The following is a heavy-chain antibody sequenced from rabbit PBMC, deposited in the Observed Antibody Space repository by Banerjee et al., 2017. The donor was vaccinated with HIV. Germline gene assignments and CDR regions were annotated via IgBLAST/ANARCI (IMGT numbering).Heavy chain of an antibody. CDR1: GFSFSSSYW. D-gene: IGHD1-1*01. J-gene: IGHJ3*01. V-gene: IGHV1S45*01. CDR3: ARGSDYYNL. CDR2: IYAGSSGYT. Sequence: QEQLEESGGDLVKPEGSLTLTCTASGFSFSSSYWICWVRQAPGKGLEWIACIYAGSSGYTHYASWAKGRFTISKTSSTTVTLQMTSLTAADTATYFCARGSDYYNLWGQGTLVTVS.